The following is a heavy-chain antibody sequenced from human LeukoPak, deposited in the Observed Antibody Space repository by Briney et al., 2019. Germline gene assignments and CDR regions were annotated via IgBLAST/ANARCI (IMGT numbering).Heavy chain of an antibody. CDR1: GVTFSSYA. J-gene: IGHJ6*03. CDR2: IIPIFGTA. CDR3: VKHIFELPAARSSYMDV. Sequence: SVKVSCKASGVTFSSYAISWVRQAPGQGLEWMGGIIPIFGTANYAQKFQDRVTLTTDESTTTAYMELSSLRSEDTAAYYCVKHIFELPAARSSYMDVWGKGTTVTVSS. D-gene: IGHD2-2*01. V-gene: IGHV1-69*05.